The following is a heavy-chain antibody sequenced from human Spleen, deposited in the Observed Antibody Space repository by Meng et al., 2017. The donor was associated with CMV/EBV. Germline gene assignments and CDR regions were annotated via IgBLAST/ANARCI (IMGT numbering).Heavy chain of an antibody. J-gene: IGHJ6*02. CDR3: ARVFISGKKTGTLVDV. Sequence: GSLRLSCTVSGGSISSYYWSWIRQPPGKGLEWIGYIYYSGSTNYNPSLKSRVTISVDTSKNQFSLKLSSVTAADTAVYYCARVFISGKKTGTLVDVWGQGTTVTVSS. CDR2: IYYSGST. V-gene: IGHV4-59*01. CDR1: GGSISSYY. D-gene: IGHD1-1*01.